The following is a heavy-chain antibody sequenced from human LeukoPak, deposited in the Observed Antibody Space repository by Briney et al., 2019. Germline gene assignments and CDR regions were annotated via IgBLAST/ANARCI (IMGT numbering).Heavy chain of an antibody. V-gene: IGHV3-11*01. CDR3: ARDPYSGDGAYFDY. D-gene: IGHD1-26*01. CDR1: GFTFSDDY. J-gene: IGHJ4*02. Sequence: PGGSLRLSCTASGFTFSDDYMNWIRQAPGQGLEWISYIGRGSNTLYYKPSVKGRFTISRDDAKNTLYLEMSSLRAEDTAVYYCARDPYSGDGAYFDYWGQGTLVTVSS. CDR2: IGRGSNTL.